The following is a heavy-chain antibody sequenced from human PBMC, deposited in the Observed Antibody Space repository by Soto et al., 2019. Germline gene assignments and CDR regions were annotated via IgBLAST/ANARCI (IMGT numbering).Heavy chain of an antibody. CDR2: IKQDESEK. J-gene: IGHJ4*02. V-gene: IGHV3-7*03. CDR3: ASDRFRGTYYLRGVTYFFEE. CDR1: GFAFNNYW. Sequence: GGSLRLSCAASGFAFNNYWMSWVRQAPGKGLEWVANIKQDESEKNYLDSVKGRFTISRDNAKNSLYLQMNSLRAEDTAVYYCASDRFRGTYYLRGVTYFFEEWGQGAPVTVSS. D-gene: IGHD1-26*01.